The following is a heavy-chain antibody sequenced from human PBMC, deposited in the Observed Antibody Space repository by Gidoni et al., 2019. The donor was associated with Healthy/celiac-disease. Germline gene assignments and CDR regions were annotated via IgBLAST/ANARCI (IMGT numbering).Heavy chain of an antibody. D-gene: IGHD3-10*01. J-gene: IGHJ4*02. Sequence: EVQLVESGGGLVKPGGSIRLSCAASGFTFSNAWMSWVRQAPGKGLEWVGRIKSKTDGGTTDYAAPLKGRFTISRDDSKNTLYLQMNSLKTEDTAVYYCTPRITRGAGDRDYYFDYWGQGTLVTVSS. V-gene: IGHV3-15*01. CDR2: IKSKTDGGTT. CDR1: GFTFSNAW. CDR3: TPRITRGAGDRDYYFDY.